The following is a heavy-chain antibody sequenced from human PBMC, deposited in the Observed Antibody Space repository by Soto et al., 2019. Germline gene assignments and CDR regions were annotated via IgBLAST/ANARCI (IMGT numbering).Heavy chain of an antibody. D-gene: IGHD2-2*01. J-gene: IGHJ1*01. V-gene: IGHV3-74*01. CDR1: GFSFDSYW. CDR3: TRGPRASSGGTGAY. Sequence: EVQLVESGGGLVQPGGSLRLSCAASGFSFDSYWMHWVRQAPGQGPMWVSRIDYDGTTTNYADSVKGRFTISRDNAKRTLYLHMNSLRPEDTAVYYCTRGPRASSGGTGAYWGKGTLVTVSS. CDR2: IDYDGTTT.